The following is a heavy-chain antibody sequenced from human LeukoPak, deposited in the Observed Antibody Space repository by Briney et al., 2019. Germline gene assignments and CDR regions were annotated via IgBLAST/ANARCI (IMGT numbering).Heavy chain of an antibody. CDR1: GYTFTSYD. CDR2: MNPNSGNT. J-gene: IGHJ5*02. CDR3: ARTYYDFWSGYYTGIGWFDP. D-gene: IGHD3-3*01. Sequence: ASVKVSCKASGYTFTSYDINWVRQATGQGLEWMGWMNPNSGNTGYAQKFQGRVTITRNTSISTAYVELSSLRSEDTAVYYCARTYYDFWSGYYTGIGWFDPWGQGTLVTVSS. V-gene: IGHV1-8*03.